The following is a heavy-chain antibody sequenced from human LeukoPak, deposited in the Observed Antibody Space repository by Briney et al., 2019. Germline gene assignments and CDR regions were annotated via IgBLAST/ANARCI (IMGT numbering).Heavy chain of an antibody. D-gene: IGHD3-3*01. CDR2: IYHSGST. CDR3: ARGRGDFWSGYSVDY. J-gene: IGHJ4*02. V-gene: IGHV4-4*02. CDR1: GGSISSSNW. Sequence: SETLFLTCAVSGGSISSSNWWSWVRQPPGKGLEWIGEIYHSGSTNYNPSLKSRVTISVDKSKNQFSLKLSSVTAADTAVYYCARGRGDFWSGYSVDYWGQGTLVTVSS.